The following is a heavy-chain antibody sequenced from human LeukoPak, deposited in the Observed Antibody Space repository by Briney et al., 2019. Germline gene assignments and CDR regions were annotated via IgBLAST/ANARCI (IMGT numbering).Heavy chain of an antibody. J-gene: IGHJ4*02. CDR3: ARDLVALAGIDY. CDR1: GYTFTNFG. V-gene: IGHV1-18*01. CDR2: ISPYNGNT. Sequence: ASVKVSCKASGYTFTNFGISWVRQAPGQGLEWMGWISPYNGNTNYALKLQGRVTMTTDTSTGTAYMELRSLRSADTAFYYCARDLVALAGIDYWGQGTLVTVSS. D-gene: IGHD6-19*01.